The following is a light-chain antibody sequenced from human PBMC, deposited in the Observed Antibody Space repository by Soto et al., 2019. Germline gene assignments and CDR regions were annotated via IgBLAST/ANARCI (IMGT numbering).Light chain of an antibody. CDR2: KAS. CDR3: QQYNSFPT. V-gene: IGKV1-5*03. CDR1: QSISSW. Sequence: DIQMTQSPSTLSASVGDRVTITCRASQSISSWLAWYQQKPGKAPKILIYKASSLESGVPSRFSGSGSGTDFTLTISSLQPDDVATYYCQQYNSFPTFGQGTKVEIK. J-gene: IGKJ1*01.